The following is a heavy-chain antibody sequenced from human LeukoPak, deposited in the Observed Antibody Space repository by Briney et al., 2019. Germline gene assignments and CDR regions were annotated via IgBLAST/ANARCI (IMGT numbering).Heavy chain of an antibody. CDR2: IYYSGST. D-gene: IGHD5-12*01. J-gene: IGHJ4*02. Sequence: SETLSLSCTVSAGSISSYYWSWIRQPPGKGLEWIGYIYYSGSTNYNPSLKSRVTISVDTSKNQFSLKLSSVTAADTAVYYCARVGYSGYDYTFDYWGQGTLVTVSS. V-gene: IGHV4-59*08. CDR3: ARVGYSGYDYTFDY. CDR1: AGSISSYY.